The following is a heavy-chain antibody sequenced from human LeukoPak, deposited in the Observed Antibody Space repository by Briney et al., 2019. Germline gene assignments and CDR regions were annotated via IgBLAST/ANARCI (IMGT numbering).Heavy chain of an antibody. CDR2: ITSSATT. Sequence: GGSLRLSCAASGFTFSDYYMTWIRQAPGKGLEWVSYITSSATTYYADSVKGRFTISRDNAKNSVYLQINSLRAEDTAIYYCARRGYSDSSGYDYWGQGTLVTVSS. D-gene: IGHD3-22*01. CDR3: ARRGYSDSSGYDY. V-gene: IGHV3-69-1*02. CDR1: GFTFSDYY. J-gene: IGHJ4*02.